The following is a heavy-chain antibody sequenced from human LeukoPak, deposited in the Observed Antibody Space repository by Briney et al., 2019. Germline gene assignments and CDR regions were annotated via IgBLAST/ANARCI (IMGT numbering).Heavy chain of an antibody. CDR3: ARIRPPAYDI. V-gene: IGHV3-23*01. J-gene: IGHJ3*02. CDR2: ISGSGGNT. CDR1: GLTFSSYA. D-gene: IGHD3-3*02. Sequence: GGSLRLSCAASGLTFSSYAMNWVRQAPGKGLEWVSAISGSGGNTYYADSVKGRFTISRDNSKNTLYLQMNSLRAEDTAVYYCARIRPPAYDIWGQGTMVTVSS.